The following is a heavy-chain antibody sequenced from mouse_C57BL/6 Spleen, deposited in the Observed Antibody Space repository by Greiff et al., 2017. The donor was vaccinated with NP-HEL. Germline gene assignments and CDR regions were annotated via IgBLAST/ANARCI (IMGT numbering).Heavy chain of an antibody. CDR2: IHPNSGST. CDR3: ARGGNDGYYEAY. Sequence: QVQLQQPGAELVKPGASVKLSCKASGYTFTSYWMHWVKQRPGQGLEWIGMIHPNSGSTNYNEKFKSKATLTVDKSSSTAYMQLSSLTSEDSAVYYCARGGNDGYYEAYWGQGTLVTVSA. CDR1: GYTFTSYW. V-gene: IGHV1-64*01. J-gene: IGHJ3*01. D-gene: IGHD2-3*01.